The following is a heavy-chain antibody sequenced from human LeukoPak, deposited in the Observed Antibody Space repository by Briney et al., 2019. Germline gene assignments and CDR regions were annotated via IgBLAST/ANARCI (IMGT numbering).Heavy chain of an antibody. J-gene: IGHJ4*02. CDR1: GVTFSDYY. Sequence: GGSLRLSCAASGVTFSDYYMSWIRQAPGKGLEWVSYISSIGSTIYYADSVKGRFTISRDNAKNSLYMQMNSLRAEDTAVYYCAREQYYDILTGSYPGLDYWGQGTLVTVSS. CDR3: AREQYYDILTGSYPGLDY. D-gene: IGHD3-9*01. CDR2: ISSIGSTI. V-gene: IGHV3-11*01.